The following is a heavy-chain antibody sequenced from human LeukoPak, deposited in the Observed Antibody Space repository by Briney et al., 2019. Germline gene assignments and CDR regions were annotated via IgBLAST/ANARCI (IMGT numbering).Heavy chain of an antibody. CDR3: ARARTVVTPGYFDY. CDR1: GFTFSSYA. Sequence: GGSLRLFCAASGFTFSSYAMHWVRQAPGKGLEWVAVISYDGSNKYYADSVKGRFTISRDNSKNTLYLQMNSLRAEDTAVYYCARARTVVTPGYFDYWGQGTLVTVSS. CDR2: ISYDGSNK. J-gene: IGHJ4*02. V-gene: IGHV3-30-3*01. D-gene: IGHD4-23*01.